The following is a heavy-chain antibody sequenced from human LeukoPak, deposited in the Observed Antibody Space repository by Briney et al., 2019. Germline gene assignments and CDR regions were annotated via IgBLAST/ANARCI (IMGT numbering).Heavy chain of an antibody. CDR3: ARVQETAMVRWGYYYGMDV. J-gene: IGHJ6*02. Sequence: SETLSLTCTVSGGSISSYYWSWIRQPPGKGLEWIGYIYYSGSTNYNPSLKSRVTISVDMSKNQFSLKLSSVTAADTAVYYCARVQETAMVRWGYYYGMDVWGPGTTVIVSS. V-gene: IGHV4-59*01. CDR1: GGSISSYY. CDR2: IYYSGST. D-gene: IGHD5-18*01.